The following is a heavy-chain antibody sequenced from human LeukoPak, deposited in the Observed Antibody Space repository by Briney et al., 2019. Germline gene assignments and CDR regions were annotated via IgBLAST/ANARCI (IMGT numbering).Heavy chain of an antibody. Sequence: GGSLRLSCAASGFTFSSYWMRWVRHAPGKGLVWVSRINSDGSSTSYADSVKGRFTISRDNAKNTLYLQMNSLRAEDTAVYYCARGYYHYGSGTYDWGQGTLVTVSS. CDR1: GFTFSSYW. V-gene: IGHV3-74*01. CDR2: INSDGSST. D-gene: IGHD3-10*01. J-gene: IGHJ4*02. CDR3: ARGYYHYGSGTYD.